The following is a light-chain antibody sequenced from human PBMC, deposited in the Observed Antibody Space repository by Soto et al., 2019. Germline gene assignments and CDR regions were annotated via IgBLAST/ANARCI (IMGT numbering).Light chain of an antibody. J-gene: IGLJ1*01. V-gene: IGLV2-14*01. CDR3: CSYTRSTNYV. CDR1: SSDISIYNY. Sequence: SALAQPASVSGSPGQSITISCTGTSSDISIYNYVSWYQQHPGKAPKLIIYEVSNRPSGISNRFSGAKSGNTASLTISGLQVEDEAHYYCCSYTRSTNYVFGDGTKLTV. CDR2: EVS.